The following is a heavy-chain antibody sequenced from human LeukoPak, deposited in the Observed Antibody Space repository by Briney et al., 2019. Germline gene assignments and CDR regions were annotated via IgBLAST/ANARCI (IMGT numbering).Heavy chain of an antibody. CDR1: GFTFSSYA. Sequence: GGSLRLSCAASGFTFSSYAMSWVRQAPGKGLEWVSAISGSGGSTCYADSVKGRFTISRDNSKNTLYLQMNSLRAEDTAVYYCAKDYYYGSGSYYNLFDYWGQGTLVTVSS. V-gene: IGHV3-23*01. CDR3: AKDYYYGSGSYYNLFDY. CDR2: ISGSGGST. J-gene: IGHJ4*02. D-gene: IGHD3-10*01.